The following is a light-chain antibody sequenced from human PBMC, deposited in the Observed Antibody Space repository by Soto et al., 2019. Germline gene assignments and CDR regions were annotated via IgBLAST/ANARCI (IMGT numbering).Light chain of an antibody. CDR3: SSYTSSRTYVV. V-gene: IGLV2-14*01. Sequence: QSVLTQPASVSGSPGQSITISCTGTSSDVGGYNYVSWYQQHPGKAPKLMIYDVSNRPSGVSNRFSGSKSGNTASLTISGLQAEYEDDYYCSSYTSSRTYVVFGGGTKLTVL. J-gene: IGLJ2*01. CDR1: SSDVGGYNY. CDR2: DVS.